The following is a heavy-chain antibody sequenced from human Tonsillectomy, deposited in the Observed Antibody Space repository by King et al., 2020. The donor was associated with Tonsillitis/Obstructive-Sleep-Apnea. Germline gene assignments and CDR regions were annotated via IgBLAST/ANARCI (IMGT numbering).Heavy chain of an antibody. Sequence: VQLVESGGGLVQPGRSLRLSCAASGFTFDDYAMHWVRQAPGKGLEWVSGISWNSNTIGYEDSVKGRFTISRDNAKNSLYLQMNSLRAEDTALYYCAKDRVPYCGCDCYFGGWGQGTLVTVSS. D-gene: IGHD2-21*01. V-gene: IGHV3-9*01. J-gene: IGHJ4*02. CDR1: GFTFDDYA. CDR3: AKDRVPYCGCDCYFGG. CDR2: ISWNSNTI.